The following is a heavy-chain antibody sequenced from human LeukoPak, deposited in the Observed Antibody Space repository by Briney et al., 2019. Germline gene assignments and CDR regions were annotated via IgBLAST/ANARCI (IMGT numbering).Heavy chain of an antibody. CDR1: GGSVSAYY. D-gene: IGHD3-10*02. CDR2: LHSSGET. Sequence: SETLSLTCVVSGGSVSAYYWNWIRQPAGKGLEWIGRLHSSGETTSNPSLMSRATMSLDTSRNHFSLNLTSVTAADTAIYYCATMFGESSDFDHWGQGTLVTVSS. J-gene: IGHJ4*02. CDR3: ATMFGESSDFDH. V-gene: IGHV4-4*07.